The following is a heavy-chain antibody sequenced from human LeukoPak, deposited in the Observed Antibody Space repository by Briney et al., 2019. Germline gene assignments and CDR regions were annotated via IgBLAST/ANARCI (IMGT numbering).Heavy chain of an antibody. D-gene: IGHD3-9*01. CDR2: ISSSSSYI. V-gene: IGHV3-21*01. J-gene: IGHJ4*02. CDR1: GFTFSGYS. Sequence: PGGSLRLSCAASGFTFSGYSMNWVRQAPGKGLEWVSSISSSSSYIYYADSVKGRFTISRDNAKNSLYLQMDSLRAEDTAVYYCARGVVRYFDYWGQGALVTVSS. CDR3: ARGVVRYFDY.